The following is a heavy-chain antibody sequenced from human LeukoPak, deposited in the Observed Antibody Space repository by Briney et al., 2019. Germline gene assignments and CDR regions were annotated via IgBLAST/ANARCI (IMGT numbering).Heavy chain of an antibody. V-gene: IGHV4-59*01. J-gene: IGHJ4*02. CDR3: ARDHTTVTTSEGPTLVE. D-gene: IGHD4-17*01. CDR1: GGSISSYY. Sequence: SVPLSLTCTVSGGSISSYYWSWIRPPPGKGLEWIGYIYYSGSTNYNPSLKSRVTISVDTSKNQFSLKLSSVTAADTAVYYCARDHTTVTTSEGPTLVEWGQGTLVTVSS. CDR2: IYYSGST.